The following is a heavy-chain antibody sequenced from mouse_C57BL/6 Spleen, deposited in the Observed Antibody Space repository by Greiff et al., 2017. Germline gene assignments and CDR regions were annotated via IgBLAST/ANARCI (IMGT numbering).Heavy chain of an antibody. J-gene: IGHJ1*03. CDR3: ARGGSRQNWYFDV. Sequence: EVQLQQSGPELVKPGASAKISCKASGYSFTGYYMHWVKQSPEQSLAWIGEINPSTGGTTYNQKFTAKATLTVDKSSSTAYMQLKSRTSEDSAVYYCARGGSRQNWYFDVWGTGTTVTVAS. D-gene: IGHD3-2*01. CDR1: GYSFTGYY. V-gene: IGHV1-42*01. CDR2: INPSTGGT.